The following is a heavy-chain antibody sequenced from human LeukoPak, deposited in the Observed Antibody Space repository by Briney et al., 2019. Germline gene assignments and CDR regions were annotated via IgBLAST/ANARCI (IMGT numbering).Heavy chain of an antibody. CDR1: GGSISGSHYY. Sequence: PSETLSLTCSVSGGSISGSHYYWGWMRQPPGKGLEWIGSVYHRGSTNYDPSLESLVTMSVDTSKNQFSLTLGSVTAANTAFYYCAILPASDTYYYDPIGYYRPGVHWGRGALVTVSS. CDR3: AILPASDTYYYDPIGYYRPGVH. V-gene: IGHV4-39*07. J-gene: IGHJ1*01. CDR2: VYHRGST. D-gene: IGHD3-22*01.